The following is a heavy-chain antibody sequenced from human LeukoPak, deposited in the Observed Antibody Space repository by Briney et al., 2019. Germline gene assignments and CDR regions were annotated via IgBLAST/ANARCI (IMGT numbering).Heavy chain of an antibody. CDR1: GFTFSDSW. V-gene: IGHV3-74*01. CDR2: IDGGGSNT. D-gene: IGHD3-22*01. CDR3: ARASYDSSGYYPNWFDP. Sequence: GGSLRLSCVASGFTFSDSWMHWVRPAPGKGLVWVSRIDGGGSNTPYADSVKGRFTISRDNAESTLYLQMNSLRVEDTAVYYCARASYDSSGYYPNWFDPWGQGTLVTVSS. J-gene: IGHJ5*02.